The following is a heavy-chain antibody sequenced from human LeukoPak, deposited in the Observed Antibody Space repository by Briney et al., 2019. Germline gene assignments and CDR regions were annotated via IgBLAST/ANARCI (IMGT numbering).Heavy chain of an antibody. CDR3: ARLILWETSNAFDI. CDR2: IKPDESRI. D-gene: IGHD1-26*01. J-gene: IGHJ3*02. Sequence: GGSLRLSCISSGLTYNRDWMGWLRQAPGRGLEWLAHIKPDESRIFYADSVKGRFAISRDNAKNSVYLQMNSLRAEDTAVYFCARLILWETSNAFDIWGQGTMVTVSS. V-gene: IGHV3-7*03. CDR1: GLTYNRDW.